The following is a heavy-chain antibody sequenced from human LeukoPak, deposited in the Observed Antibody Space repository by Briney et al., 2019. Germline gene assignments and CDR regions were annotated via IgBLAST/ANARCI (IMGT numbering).Heavy chain of an antibody. V-gene: IGHV1-18*01. CDR3: ARLRRYGKVGATYFDY. CDR1: GYTFTSYG. J-gene: IGHJ4*02. Sequence: GASVKVSCKASGYTFTSYGISWVRQAPGQGLEWMGWISAYNGNTNYAQKLQGRVTMTTDTSTSTAYMELRSLRSDDTAVYYCARLRRYGKVGATYFDYWGQGTLVTVSS. CDR2: ISAYNGNT. D-gene: IGHD1-26*01.